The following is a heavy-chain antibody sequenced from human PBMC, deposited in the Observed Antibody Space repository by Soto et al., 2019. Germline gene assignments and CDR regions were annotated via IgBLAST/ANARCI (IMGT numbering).Heavy chain of an antibody. V-gene: IGHV1-69*01. CDR2: IIPIFGTA. Sequence: QVQLVQSGAEVKKPGSSVKVSCKASGGTFSSYAISWVRQAPGQGLEWMGGIIPIFGTANYAQKFQGRVTITADESTRTAYMERSSLRSEDTAVYYCARVSDTAMDPSIYGMDVWGQGTTVTGPS. CDR3: ARVSDTAMDPSIYGMDV. CDR1: GGTFSSYA. J-gene: IGHJ6*02. D-gene: IGHD5-18*01.